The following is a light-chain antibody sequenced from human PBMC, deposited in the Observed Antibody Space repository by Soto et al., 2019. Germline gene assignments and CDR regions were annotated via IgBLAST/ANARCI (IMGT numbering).Light chain of an antibody. CDR1: QSVSSY. CDR2: DAS. J-gene: IGKJ5*01. CDR3: QQRSNWRRT. V-gene: IGKV3-11*01. Sequence: EIVLTQSPATLSLSPGERATLSCRASQSVSSYLAWYQQKPGQAPRLLIYDASNRATGIQARFSGIGSGTDFTLTISSLEPEDFAVYYCQQRSNWRRTFGQGTRLEIK.